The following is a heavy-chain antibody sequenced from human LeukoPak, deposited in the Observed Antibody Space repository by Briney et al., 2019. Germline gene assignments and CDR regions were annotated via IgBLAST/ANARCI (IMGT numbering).Heavy chain of an antibody. CDR2: IYYSGST. J-gene: IGHJ4*02. Sequence: SETLSLTCTVSGGSISSYYWSWIRQPPGKGLEWIGYIYYSGSTNYNPSLKSRVTISVDTSKNRFSLKLSSVTAADTAVYYCARLDILTGYSFDYWGQGTLVTVSS. D-gene: IGHD3-9*01. CDR1: GGSISSYY. CDR3: ARLDILTGYSFDY. V-gene: IGHV4-59*01.